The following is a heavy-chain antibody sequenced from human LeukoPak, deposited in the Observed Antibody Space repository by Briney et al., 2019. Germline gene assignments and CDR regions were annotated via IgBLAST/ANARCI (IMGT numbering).Heavy chain of an antibody. CDR2: IWYDGSNK. D-gene: IGHD2-2*01. Sequence: PGRSLRLSCAASGFTFSSYGMHWVRQAPGKGLEWVAVIWYDGSNKYYADSVKGRFTISRDNSKNTLYLQMNSLRAEDTAVYYCARDTVPAARYYYYGMDVWGKGTTVTASS. CDR3: ARDTVPAARYYYYGMDV. CDR1: GFTFSSYG. V-gene: IGHV3-33*01. J-gene: IGHJ6*04.